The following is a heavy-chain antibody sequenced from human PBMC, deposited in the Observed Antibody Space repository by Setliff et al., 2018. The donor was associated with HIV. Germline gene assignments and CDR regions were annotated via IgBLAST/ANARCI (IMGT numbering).Heavy chain of an antibody. J-gene: IGHJ3*02. Sequence: SETLSLTCDVSGGSISSDSYYWAWIRQPPGKGLEWIGTIYYSGSTHYNPSLKSRLTISVDMSKNQLSLKLSSVTAADTAVYYCAREVFSGWRIFDIWGHGTMVTVSS. V-gene: IGHV4-39*07. CDR2: IYYSGST. D-gene: IGHD6-19*01. CDR1: GGSISSDSYY. CDR3: AREVFSGWRIFDI.